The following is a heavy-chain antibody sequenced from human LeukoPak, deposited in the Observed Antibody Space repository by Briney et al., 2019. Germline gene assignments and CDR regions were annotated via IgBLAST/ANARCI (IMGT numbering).Heavy chain of an antibody. CDR1: GGSINSYY. V-gene: IGHV4-59*08. CDR2: IYYSGST. CDR3: ASGFGLAGSGHKN. J-gene: IGHJ4*02. Sequence: SETLSLTSTVSGGSINSYYWSWIRQPPGKGLEWIGYIYYSGSTNYNPSLKSRVTISVDTSKNQFSLKLSSVTAADTAVYYCASGFGLAGSGHKNWGQGTLVTVSS. D-gene: IGHD3-10*01.